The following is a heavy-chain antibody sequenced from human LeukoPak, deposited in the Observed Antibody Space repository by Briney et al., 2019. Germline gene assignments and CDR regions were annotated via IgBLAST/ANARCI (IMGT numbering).Heavy chain of an antibody. CDR2: ISGSGGST. Sequence: PGGSLRLSCAASGCTFSSYAMSWVRQAPGKGLEWVSAISGSGGSTYYADSVKGRFTISRDNSKNTLYLQMNSLRAEDTAVYYCAKDTDPYSGYDPGAFDIWGQGTMVTVSS. D-gene: IGHD5-12*01. V-gene: IGHV3-23*01. J-gene: IGHJ3*02. CDR1: GCTFSSYA. CDR3: AKDTDPYSGYDPGAFDI.